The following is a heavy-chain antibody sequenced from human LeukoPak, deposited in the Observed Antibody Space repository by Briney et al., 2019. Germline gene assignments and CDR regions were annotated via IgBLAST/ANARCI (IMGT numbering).Heavy chain of an antibody. J-gene: IGHJ3*02. Sequence: GGSLRLSCAASGFTFSSYAMSWVRQAPGKGLEWVSAISGSGGSTYYADSVKGRFTISRDNSKNTLYLQMNSLRAEDTAVYYCAKVKGLYYVILTGYSRGDAFDIWGQGTMVTVSS. CDR2: ISGSGGST. CDR1: GFTFSSYA. CDR3: AKVKGLYYVILTGYSRGDAFDI. D-gene: IGHD3-9*01. V-gene: IGHV3-23*01.